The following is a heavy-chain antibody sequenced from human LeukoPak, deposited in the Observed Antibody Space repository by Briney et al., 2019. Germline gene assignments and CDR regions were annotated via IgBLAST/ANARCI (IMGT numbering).Heavy chain of an antibody. D-gene: IGHD5-18*01. CDR3: AKNSAYSYGYYFDY. CDR2: ISGSGGST. CDR1: GFTFSSYA. V-gene: IGHV3-23*01. J-gene: IGHJ4*02. Sequence: GGSLRLSCAASGFTFSSYAMSWVRQAPGKGLEWVSAISGSGGSTYYADSVKGQFTISRDNSKNTLYLQMNSLRAEDTAVYYCAKNSAYSYGYYFDYWGQGTLVTVSS.